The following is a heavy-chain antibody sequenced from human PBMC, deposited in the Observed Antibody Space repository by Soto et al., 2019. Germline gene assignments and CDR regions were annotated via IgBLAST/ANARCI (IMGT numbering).Heavy chain of an antibody. CDR2: ISDKGGNT. CDR1: GFTFSTYA. Sequence: RRLSCVASGFTFSTYAMSWVRQAPGKGLEWVSAISDKGGNTYYADSVKGRFTISRDNSKNTLYLQMNSLRAGDTAVYYCARNGIVVRIPWGQGTLVTVSS. V-gene: IGHV3-23*01. CDR3: ARNGIVVRIP. J-gene: IGHJ5*02. D-gene: IGHD1-26*01.